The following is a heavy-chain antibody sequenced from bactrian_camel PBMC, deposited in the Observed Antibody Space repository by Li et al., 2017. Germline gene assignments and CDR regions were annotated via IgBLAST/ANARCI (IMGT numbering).Heavy chain of an antibody. D-gene: IGHD5*01. CDR3: AAGWSYGVGTLLRRHYDY. CDR1: GYAESDYS. V-gene: IGHV3S1*01. J-gene: IGHJ4*01. CDR2: IVTLGGTT. Sequence: QVQLVESGGDSVQAGHSLRLSCVASGYAESDYSMAWFRQPPGMTRQGVAAIVTLGGTTYYDDSVTGRFTISQDNAKKTTYLQMDHLRTEDTAIYYCAAGWSYGVGTLLRRHYDYWGQGTQVTVS.